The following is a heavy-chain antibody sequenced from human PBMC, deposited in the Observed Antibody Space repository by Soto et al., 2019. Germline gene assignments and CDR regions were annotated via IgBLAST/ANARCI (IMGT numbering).Heavy chain of an antibody. CDR3: ARGGYYFGSGKNYNDY. Sequence: QVQLVQSGAEVKKPGASVKVSCKASGYTFNSYGISWVRQAPGQGLEWMGWISVYSGDTSYAQKYQGRVTMTRDTSTSAAYMELRSLRSDDTAVYYCARGGYYFGSGKNYNDYWGQGTLVAVSS. J-gene: IGHJ4*02. CDR2: ISVYSGDT. CDR1: GYTFNSYG. D-gene: IGHD3-10*01. V-gene: IGHV1-18*01.